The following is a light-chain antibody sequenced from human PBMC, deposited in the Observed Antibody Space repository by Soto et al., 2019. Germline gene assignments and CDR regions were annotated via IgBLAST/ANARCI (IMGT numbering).Light chain of an antibody. Sequence: SYELTQPPSVSVAPGKTARITCGGNNIGRKRVHWYQQKPGQAPVLVIYYDSDRPSGIPERFSGSNSGNTATLTISRVEAGDEADYYCQVWDSSSDHVVFGGGTKLTVL. CDR1: NIGRKR. V-gene: IGLV3-21*04. CDR2: YDS. J-gene: IGLJ2*01. CDR3: QVWDSSSDHVV.